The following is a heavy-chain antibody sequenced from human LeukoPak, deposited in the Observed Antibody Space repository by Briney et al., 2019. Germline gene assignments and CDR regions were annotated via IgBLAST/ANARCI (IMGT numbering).Heavy chain of an antibody. D-gene: IGHD3-16*01. CDR2: ISYDGINK. J-gene: IGHJ1*01. Sequence: GGSLRLSCAASGFTFSSYAMHWVRQAPGKGLLWVTVISYDGINKYYADSVKGRFTISRDNSKNTVSLQMNSLRGDDTAVYYCAKDDAWGRYKDWGQGTLVTVSS. CDR1: GFTFSSYA. CDR3: AKDDAWGRYKD. V-gene: IGHV3-30*07.